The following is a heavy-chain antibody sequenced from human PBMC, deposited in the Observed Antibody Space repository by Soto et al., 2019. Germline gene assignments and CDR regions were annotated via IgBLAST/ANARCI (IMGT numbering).Heavy chain of an antibody. CDR1: GYTFTSYA. CDR2: INAGNGNT. V-gene: IGHV1-3*01. D-gene: IGHD3-3*01. Sequence: ASVKVSCKASGYTFTSYAMHWVRQAPGQRLEWMGWINAGNGNTKYSQKIQGRVTITRDTSASTAYMELSSLRSEDTAVYYCARDLYYDFWSGYNWFDPWGQGTLVTVSS. CDR3: ARDLYYDFWSGYNWFDP. J-gene: IGHJ5*02.